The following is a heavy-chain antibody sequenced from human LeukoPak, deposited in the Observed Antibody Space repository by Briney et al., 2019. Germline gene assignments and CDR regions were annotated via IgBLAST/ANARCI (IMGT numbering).Heavy chain of an antibody. D-gene: IGHD2/OR15-2a*01. J-gene: IGHJ6*02. V-gene: IGHV3-11*01. CDR1: GFTLGDYY. Sequence: GGSLRLSCAASGFTLGDYYMSWIRQAPGKGLEWVSYISNNRGSATYYADSVKGRSTNSRDDAKNSLYLQMNSLRADDTAVYYCARDFRNKGMDVWGQGTTVTVSS. CDR2: ISNNRGSAT. CDR3: ARDFRNKGMDV.